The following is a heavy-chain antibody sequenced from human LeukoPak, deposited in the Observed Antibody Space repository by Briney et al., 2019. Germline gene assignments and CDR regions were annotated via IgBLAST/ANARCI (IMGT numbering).Heavy chain of an antibody. CDR1: GFTFSSYA. Sequence: GRSLRLSCAASGFTFSSYAMHWVRQAPGKGLEWVAVISYDGSNKYYADSVKGRFTISRDNSKNTLYLQMNSLRAEDTAVYYCARGPEASGASYGDGIDPWGQGTLVTVSS. J-gene: IGHJ5*02. CDR3: ARGPEASGASYGDGIDP. CDR2: ISYDGSNK. V-gene: IGHV3-30-3*01. D-gene: IGHD4-17*01.